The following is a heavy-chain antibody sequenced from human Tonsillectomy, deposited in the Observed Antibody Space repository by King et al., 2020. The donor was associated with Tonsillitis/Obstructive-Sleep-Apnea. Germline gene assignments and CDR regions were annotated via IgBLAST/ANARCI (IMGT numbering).Heavy chain of an antibody. CDR3: ARDSSCPWYGHYYSYGMDI. J-gene: IGHJ6*02. V-gene: IGHV3-33*01. CDR2: IWYDGSNK. CDR1: GFTLSSYG. Sequence: VQLVESGGGVVQPGRSLRLSCAASGFTLSSYGMHWVRQAPGKGLEWVAVIWYDGSNKYYADSVKGRFTISRDNSKNTVYLQMNSLRAEDTAVYYCARDSSCPWYGHYYSYGMDIWGQGTTVTVSS. D-gene: IGHD2-15*01.